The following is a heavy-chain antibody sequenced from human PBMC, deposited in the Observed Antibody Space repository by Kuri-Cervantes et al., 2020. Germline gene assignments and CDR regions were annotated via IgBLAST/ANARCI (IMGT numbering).Heavy chain of an antibody. CDR2: IYYSGST. V-gene: IGHV4-59*01. D-gene: IGHD1-26*01. CDR3: VRNLLSRGKSGN. Sequence: GSLRLSCAVYGGSFSSYYWSWIRQPPGKGLEWIGYIYYSGSTKYNPSLKSRVTISLDTSKNQFSLTLSSVTAADTAVYYCVRNLLSRGKSGNWGQGTLVTVSS. CDR1: GGSFSSYY. J-gene: IGHJ4*01.